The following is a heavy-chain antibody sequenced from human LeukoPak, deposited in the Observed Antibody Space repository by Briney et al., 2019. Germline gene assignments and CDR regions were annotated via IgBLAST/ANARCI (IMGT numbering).Heavy chain of an antibody. CDR3: ARDYGDLYFDL. D-gene: IGHD4-17*01. J-gene: IGHJ2*01. V-gene: IGHV3-13*01. CDR2: IGTAGDT. Sequence: PGGSLRLSCAASGFTFSSYDMHWVRQATGKGLEWVSAIGTAGDTYYPGSVKGRFTISRENAKNSLYLQMNSLRAGDTAVYYCARDYGDLYFDLWGRGTLGTVSS. CDR1: GFTFSSYD.